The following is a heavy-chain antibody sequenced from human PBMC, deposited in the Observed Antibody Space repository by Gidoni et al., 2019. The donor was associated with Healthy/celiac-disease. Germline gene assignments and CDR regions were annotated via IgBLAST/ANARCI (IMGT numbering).Heavy chain of an antibody. Sequence: EVQLVESGGGLVQPGRSLRLSCTASGFTFGDYAMSWVRQAPGKGLGWVGFIRSKAYGGTTEYAASVKGRFTISRDDSKSIAYLQMNSLKTEDTAVYYCTSGGIVGSWGQGTLVTVSS. V-gene: IGHV3-49*04. CDR3: TSGGIVGS. J-gene: IGHJ5*02. D-gene: IGHD2-15*01. CDR1: GFTFGDYA. CDR2: IRSKAYGGTT.